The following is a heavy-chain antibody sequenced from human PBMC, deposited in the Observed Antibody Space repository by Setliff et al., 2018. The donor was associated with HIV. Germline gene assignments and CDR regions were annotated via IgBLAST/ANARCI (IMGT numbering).Heavy chain of an antibody. Sequence: SETLSLTCSVSGGSISIGNYHWGWMRAAAGKGLEWLGRIHTRGSTTYNPSLWSRVTICLEPSGNHFSLQLTSVTAADTAVYFRARGGLAPITTYYCDFWGQGKLVTVSS. D-gene: IGHD3-10*01. J-gene: IGHJ4*02. CDR3: ARGGLAPITTYYCDF. V-gene: IGHV4-61*02. CDR1: GGSISIGNYH. CDR2: IHTRGST.